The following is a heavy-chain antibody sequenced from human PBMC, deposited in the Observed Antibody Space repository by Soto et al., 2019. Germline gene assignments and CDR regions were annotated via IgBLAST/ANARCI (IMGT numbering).Heavy chain of an antibody. CDR3: AREAGYSYGLNFDY. CDR1: GGTFSSYT. V-gene: IGHV1-69*08. CDR2: IIPILGIA. Sequence: QVQLVQSGAEVKKPGSSVKVSCKASGGTFSSYTISWVRQAPGQGLEWMGRIIPILGIANYVQKFQGRVTITADKSTSTAYMELSSLRSEDTAVYYCAREAGYSYGLNFDYWGQGTLVTVSS. D-gene: IGHD5-18*01. J-gene: IGHJ4*02.